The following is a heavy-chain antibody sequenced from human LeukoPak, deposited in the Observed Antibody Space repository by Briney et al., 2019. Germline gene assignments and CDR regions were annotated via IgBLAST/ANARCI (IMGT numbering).Heavy chain of an antibody. CDR1: GFTFSSYS. D-gene: IGHD1-26*01. J-gene: IGHJ6*03. CDR2: ISSSSSYI. V-gene: IGHV3-21*04. CDR3: AKYSGSYFFYYYYYYMDV. Sequence: GGSLRLSCAASGFTFSSYSMNWVRQAPGKGLEWVSSISSSSSYIYYADSVKGRFTISRDNAKNSLYLQMNSLRAEDTAVYYCAKYSGSYFFYYYYYYMDVWGKGTTVTISS.